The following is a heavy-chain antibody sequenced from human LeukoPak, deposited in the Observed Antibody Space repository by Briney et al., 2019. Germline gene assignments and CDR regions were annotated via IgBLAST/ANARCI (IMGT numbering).Heavy chain of an antibody. CDR1: GFTFDDYA. J-gene: IGHJ3*02. V-gene: IGHV3-9*01. Sequence: PGGSLRLSCAASGFTFDDYAMHWVRQAPGKGLEWVSGISWNSGSIGYADSVKGRFTISRDNAKNSLYLQMNSLRAEDTALYYCANIPWIQLWPKKDAFDIWGQGTMVTVSS. CDR2: ISWNSGSI. D-gene: IGHD5-18*01. CDR3: ANIPWIQLWPKKDAFDI.